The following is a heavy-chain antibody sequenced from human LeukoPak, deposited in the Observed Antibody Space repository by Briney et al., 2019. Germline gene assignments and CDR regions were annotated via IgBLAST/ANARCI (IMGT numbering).Heavy chain of an antibody. J-gene: IGHJ6*03. Sequence: SETLSLTCTVSGGSISSSSYYWGWIRQPPGKGLEWIGEINHSGSTNYNPSLKSRVTISVDTSKNQFSLKLSSVTAADTAVYYCARRQRGYSYGPHYYYYYYMDVWGKGTTVTVSS. D-gene: IGHD5-18*01. CDR3: ARRQRGYSYGPHYYYYYYMDV. CDR2: INHSGST. V-gene: IGHV4-39*07. CDR1: GGSISSSSYY.